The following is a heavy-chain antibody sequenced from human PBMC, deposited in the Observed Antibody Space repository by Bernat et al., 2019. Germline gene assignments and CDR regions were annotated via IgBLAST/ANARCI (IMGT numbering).Heavy chain of an antibody. CDR1: GGSISRYY. D-gene: IGHD2-15*01. CDR3: ARRYCTGGSCYPVVDY. V-gene: IGHV4-59*08. CDR2: IYYTGST. J-gene: IGHJ4*02. Sequence: QVQLQESGPGLVKPSETLSLTCTVSGGSISRYYWSWIRQPPGKGLGWIGDIYYTGSTNYNPSLKSRVTISVDTSKNQFPLRLTSVTAADTAVYYCARRYCTGGSCYPVVDYWGQGTLVTVSS.